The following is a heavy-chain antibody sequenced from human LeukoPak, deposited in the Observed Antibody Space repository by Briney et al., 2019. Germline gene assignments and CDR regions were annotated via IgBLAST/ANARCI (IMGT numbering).Heavy chain of an antibody. J-gene: IGHJ4*01. CDR1: GYTFTSYG. CDR2: ISAYNGNT. V-gene: IGHV1-18*01. Sequence: ASVKVSCKASGYTFTSYGISWVRQAPGQGLEWMGWISAYNGNTNYAQKLQGRVTMTTDTSTSTAYMELRSLRSDDTAVYYCARDSSVCSSTSCYRSFDYWGHGTLVTVSS. CDR3: ARDSSVCSSTSCYRSFDY. D-gene: IGHD2-2*01.